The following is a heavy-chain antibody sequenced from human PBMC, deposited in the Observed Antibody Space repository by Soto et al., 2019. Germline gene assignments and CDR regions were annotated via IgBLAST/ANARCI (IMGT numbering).Heavy chain of an antibody. D-gene: IGHD1-20*01. CDR2: IYYSGST. Sequence: PSETLSLTCTVSGGSIGSYYWSWIRQPPGKGLEWIGFIYYSGSTNYNPSLKSRVTISIDTSKNQFSLKLRSVTAADTAVYYCARTANWNNSGDLRYWGPGTLVTVSS. CDR1: GGSIGSYY. J-gene: IGHJ4*02. CDR3: ARTANWNNSGDLRY. V-gene: IGHV4-59*08.